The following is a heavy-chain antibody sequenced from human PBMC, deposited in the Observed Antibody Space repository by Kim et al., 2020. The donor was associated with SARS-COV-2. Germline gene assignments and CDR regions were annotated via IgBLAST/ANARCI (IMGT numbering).Heavy chain of an antibody. CDR2: ISAYNGNT. Sequence: ASVKVSCKASGYTFTSYGISWVRQAPGQGLEWMGWISAYNGNTNYAQKLQGRVTMTTDTSTSTAYMELRSLRSDDTAMYYCAREYDYYDSSGLGHYFDYWGQGTLVTVSS. J-gene: IGHJ4*02. D-gene: IGHD3-22*01. CDR1: GYTFTSYG. CDR3: AREYDYYDSSGLGHYFDY. V-gene: IGHV1-18*01.